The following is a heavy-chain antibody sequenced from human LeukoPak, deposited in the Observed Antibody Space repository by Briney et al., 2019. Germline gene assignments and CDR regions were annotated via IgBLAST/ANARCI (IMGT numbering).Heavy chain of an antibody. CDR3: ARGAATGPTLGLDY. CDR2: IYTGGSP. D-gene: IGHD6-13*01. V-gene: IGHV3-53*01. J-gene: IGHJ4*02. Sequence: PEGSLRLSCVASGFTVSSNYMTWVRQAPGKGLEWVSVIYTGGSPYYADSVKGRFTISRDISKNTVYLQMNSLRAEDTAVYYCARGAATGPTLGLDYWGQGTLVTVSS. CDR1: GFTVSSNY.